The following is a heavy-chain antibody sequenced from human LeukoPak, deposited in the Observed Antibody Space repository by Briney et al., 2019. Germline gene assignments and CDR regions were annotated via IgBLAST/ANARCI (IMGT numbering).Heavy chain of an antibody. CDR3: AKDHVGIAMIVVVLDY. CDR2: MSGCGDTT. J-gene: IGHJ4*02. CDR1: GVAFNDFA. V-gene: IGHV3-23*01. Sequence: GGSLRLSCAASGVAFNDFAMTWVRQAPGKGLEGVSGMSGCGDTTQYEPSVMARFTLSRDNAKKTLYLEMNSLRVEDTAIYYCAKDHVGIAMIVVVLDYWGQGTLVTVSS. D-gene: IGHD3-22*01.